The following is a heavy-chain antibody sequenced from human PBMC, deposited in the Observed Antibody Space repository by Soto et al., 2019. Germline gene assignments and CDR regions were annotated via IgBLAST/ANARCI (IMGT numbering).Heavy chain of an antibody. V-gene: IGHV4-61*01. CDR2: IYYSGST. Sequence: SETLSLTCTVSGGSVSSGSYCWSWIRQPPGKGLEWIGYIYYSGSTNYNPSLKSRVTISVDTSKNQFSLKLSSVTAADTAVYYCARYLPPIDFDYWGQGTLVTVSS. CDR3: ARYLPPIDFDY. J-gene: IGHJ4*02. CDR1: GGSVSSGSYC.